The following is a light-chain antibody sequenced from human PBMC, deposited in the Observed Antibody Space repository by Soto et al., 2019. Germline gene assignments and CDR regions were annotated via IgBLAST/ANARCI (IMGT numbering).Light chain of an antibody. V-gene: IGLV2-11*01. J-gene: IGLJ1*01. CDR2: DVS. Sequence: QSALTQPPSVSGSPGQSVTISCTGTSIDVGGYNFVSWYQHHPGKAPKLMIYDVSRRPSGVPDRFSGSKSDNTASLTISGLQAEDEADYYCCTYAGTYSHYVFGTGTKLTVL. CDR1: SIDVGGYNF. CDR3: CTYAGTYSHYV.